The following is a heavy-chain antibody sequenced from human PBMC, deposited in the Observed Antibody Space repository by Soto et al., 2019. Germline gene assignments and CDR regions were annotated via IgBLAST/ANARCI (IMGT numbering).Heavy chain of an antibody. Sequence: EVQLVESGGGLVKPGGSLRLSCAASGFTFSSYSMNWVRQAPGKGLEWVSSISSRSSYIYYADSVKGRFTISRDNAKNSLYLQMNSLRAEDTAVYYCARVYQQLCFDYWGQGTLGTVSS. CDR3: ARVYQQLCFDY. CDR1: GFTFSSYS. CDR2: ISSRSSYI. V-gene: IGHV3-21*01. J-gene: IGHJ4*02. D-gene: IGHD2-2*01.